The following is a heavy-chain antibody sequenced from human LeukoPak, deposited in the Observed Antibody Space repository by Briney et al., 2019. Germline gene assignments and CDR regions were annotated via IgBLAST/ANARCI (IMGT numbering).Heavy chain of an antibody. CDR3: ARDNIGYYDSSGYEY. V-gene: IGHV1-2*02. CDR2: INPNSGGT. CDR1: GYTFTGYY. Sequence: ASVKVSCKASGYTFTGYYMHWVRQAPGQGLEWMGWINPNSGGTNYAQKFQGRVTITRDTSISTAYMGLSWLRSDDTAVYYCARDNIGYYDSSGYEYWGQGTLVTVSS. D-gene: IGHD3-22*01. J-gene: IGHJ4*02.